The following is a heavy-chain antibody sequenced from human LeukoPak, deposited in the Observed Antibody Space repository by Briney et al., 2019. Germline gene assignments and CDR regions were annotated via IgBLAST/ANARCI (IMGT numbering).Heavy chain of an antibody. V-gene: IGHV3-15*01. D-gene: IGHD2-2*02. Sequence: PGGSLRLFCAASGFTFIHASMTWVRQVPGRGLEWIGRFKGKIDGGAIESAASVQGRFTISRDDSKNTFYLQMDSLKIEDTGVYYCTTDLAYMAAPGLDYWGQGTLVTVSS. CDR2: FKGKIDGGAI. J-gene: IGHJ4*02. CDR3: TTDLAYMAAPGLDY. CDR1: GFTFIHAS.